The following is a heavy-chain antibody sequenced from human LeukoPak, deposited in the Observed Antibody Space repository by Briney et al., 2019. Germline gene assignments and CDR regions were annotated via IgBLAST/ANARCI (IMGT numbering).Heavy chain of an antibody. J-gene: IGHJ3*02. CDR3: ARVGGDGYNYYAFDI. CDR2: IKQDGSEK. V-gene: IGHV3-7*01. Sequence: GGSLRLSCAASGFTFSSYWMSWVRQAPGKGLEWVANIKQDGSEKYYVDSVKGRFTISRDNAKNSLYLQMNSLRVEDTAVYYCARVGGDGYNYYAFDIWGQGTMVTVSS. CDR1: GFTFSSYW. D-gene: IGHD5-24*01.